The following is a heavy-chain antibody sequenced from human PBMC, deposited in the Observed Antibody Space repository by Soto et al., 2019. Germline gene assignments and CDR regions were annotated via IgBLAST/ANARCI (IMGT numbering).Heavy chain of an antibody. CDR3: ARGLIYDSSCYYFDY. V-gene: IGHV1-46*01. J-gene: IGHJ4*02. Sequence: QVQLVQSGAEVKKPGASVKVSCKASGYTFTSYYMHWVRQAPGQGLEWMGIINASGGSTRYEQKLQGRVTMTRDTSTSTGYMELSSLRSEDTAVYYCARGLIYDSSCYYFDYWGQGTLVTVSS. CDR1: GYTFTSYY. D-gene: IGHD3-22*01. CDR2: INASGGST.